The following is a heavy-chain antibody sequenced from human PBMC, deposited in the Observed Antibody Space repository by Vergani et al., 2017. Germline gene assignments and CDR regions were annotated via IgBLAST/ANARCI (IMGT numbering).Heavy chain of an antibody. CDR1: GFTFDDYA. V-gene: IGHV3-9*01. J-gene: IGHJ6*02. D-gene: IGHD3-22*01. CDR3: ARVRDSSGYYYGIYYYYGMDV. Sequence: EVQLVESGGGLVQPGRSLRLSCAASGFTFDDYAMHWVRQAPGKGLEWVSGISWNSGSIGYADSVKGRFTISRDNAKNSLYLQMNSLRAEDTAVYYCARVRDSSGYYYGIYYYYGMDVWGQGTTVTVSS. CDR2: ISWNSGSI.